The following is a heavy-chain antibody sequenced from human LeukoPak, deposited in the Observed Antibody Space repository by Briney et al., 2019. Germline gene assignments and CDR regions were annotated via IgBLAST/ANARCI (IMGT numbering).Heavy chain of an antibody. D-gene: IGHD1-26*01. J-gene: IGHJ3*02. CDR3: ARGSYWAFDI. CDR2: IGTSSSTI. V-gene: IGHV3-48*01. Sequence: GGSLRLSCAASGFTFSTYTLNWVRQAAGKGLEWLSYIGTSSSTIYHADSVKGRFAISRDNAKKSLYLQMNSLRAEDTAVYYCARGSYWAFDIWGQGTMVTVSS. CDR1: GFTFSTYT.